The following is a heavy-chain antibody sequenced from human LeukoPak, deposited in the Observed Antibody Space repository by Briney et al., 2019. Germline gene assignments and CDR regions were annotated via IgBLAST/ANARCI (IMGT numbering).Heavy chain of an antibody. CDR1: GDSVGNGNYY. D-gene: IGHD3-10*01. CDR2: IYYTGKT. J-gene: IGHJ4*02. Sequence: SETLSLTCTVSGDSVGNGNYYWSWLRQPPGKALEWIGYIYYTGKTYYNPSLEGRVTILVDTSRNHFSVKLSSVTAADTAVYYCVRSQNYYGSGDYWSQGTLVTVSS. V-gene: IGHV4-61*03. CDR3: VRSQNYYGSGDY.